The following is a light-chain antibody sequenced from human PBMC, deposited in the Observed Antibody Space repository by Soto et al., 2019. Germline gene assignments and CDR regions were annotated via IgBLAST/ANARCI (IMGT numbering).Light chain of an antibody. CDR1: SSDVGGYNY. Sequence: QSALTQPPSASGSPGQSVTISCTGTSSDVGGYNYVSWYQQYPGRAPKLMIYEVTKRPSGVPDRFSGSKSGNTASLTVSGLQAGDEADYSCSSYAASNNFYFVFGGGTKLTVL. J-gene: IGLJ3*02. CDR3: SSYAASNNFYFV. V-gene: IGLV2-8*01. CDR2: EVT.